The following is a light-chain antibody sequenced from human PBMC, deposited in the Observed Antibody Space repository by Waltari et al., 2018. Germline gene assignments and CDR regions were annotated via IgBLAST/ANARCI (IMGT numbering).Light chain of an antibody. Sequence: QSVLTQPPSVSGTPGQRITISCSGISSNVGTNYVHWYQQLSGTAPKLLIYKDDRRPSGVPDRFSGSKSGTSASLAISGLRSEDEADYHCATWDDSLRGWVFGGMTKLTVL. V-gene: IGLV1-47*01. CDR2: KDD. J-gene: IGLJ3*02. CDR3: ATWDDSLRGWV. CDR1: SSNVGTNY.